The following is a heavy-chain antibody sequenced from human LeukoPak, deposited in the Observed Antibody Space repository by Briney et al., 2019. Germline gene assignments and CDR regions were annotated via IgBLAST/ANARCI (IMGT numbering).Heavy chain of an antibody. Sequence: KPSETLSLTCAVYGGSFSGYYWSWIRQPPGKGLEWIGEINHSGSTNYNPSLKSRVTISVDTSKNQFSLKLSSLTAADTAVYYCARGRRYYYDSSGYFDYWGQGTLVTVSS. D-gene: IGHD3-22*01. CDR2: INHSGST. CDR1: GGSFSGYY. J-gene: IGHJ4*02. CDR3: ARGRRYYYDSSGYFDY. V-gene: IGHV4-34*01.